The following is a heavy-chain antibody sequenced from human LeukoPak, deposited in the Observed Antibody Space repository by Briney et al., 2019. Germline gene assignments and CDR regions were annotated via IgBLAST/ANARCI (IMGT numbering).Heavy chain of an antibody. CDR2: ITSSSSYI. CDR3: ARDPYSGNYGDYYYYYMDV. D-gene: IGHD1-26*01. V-gene: IGHV3-21*01. CDR1: GFTFSSYA. Sequence: GGSLRLSCAASGFTFSSYAMSWVRQDPGKGLEWVSSITSSSSYIYYADSVKGRFTISRDNAKSSLYLQMNSLRDEDTAVYYCARDPYSGNYGDYYYYYMDVWGKGTTVTISS. J-gene: IGHJ6*03.